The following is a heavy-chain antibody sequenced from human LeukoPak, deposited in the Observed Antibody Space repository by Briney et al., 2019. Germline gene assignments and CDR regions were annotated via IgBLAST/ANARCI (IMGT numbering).Heavy chain of an antibody. CDR1: GFPFSSYG. J-gene: IGHJ4*02. V-gene: IGHV3-30*18. CDR3: ANGSYLDY. Sequence: GSLRLSCAASGFPFSSYGMHWVRQAPGKGLEWVAVISYDGSNKYYADSVKGRFTISRDNSKNTLYLQMNSLRAEDTAVYYCANGSYLDYWGQGTLVTVSS. D-gene: IGHD1-26*01. CDR2: ISYDGSNK.